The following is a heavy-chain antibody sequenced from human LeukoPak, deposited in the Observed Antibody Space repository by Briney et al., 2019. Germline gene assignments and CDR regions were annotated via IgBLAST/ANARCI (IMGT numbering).Heavy chain of an antibody. CDR3: ARAAGDTYGYRYYFDY. D-gene: IGHD5-18*01. CDR1: GYTFTTHY. J-gene: IGHJ4*02. V-gene: IGHV1-46*01. Sequence: ASVKVSCKASGYTFTTHYMHWVRQAPRQGLEWMGLINPNGGSTTYAQKFQGRVTMTRDTSMSTVYMELTSLRSEDTAVYYCARAAGDTYGYRYYFDYWGQGTLVTVSS. CDR2: INPNGGST.